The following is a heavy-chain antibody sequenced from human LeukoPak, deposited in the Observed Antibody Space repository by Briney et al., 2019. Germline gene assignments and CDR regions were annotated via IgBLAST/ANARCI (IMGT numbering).Heavy chain of an antibody. CDR2: ISGSGGST. V-gene: IGHV3-23*01. CDR3: AKDHAALDYYDSSGYYYWKL. Sequence: PGGSLRLSCAASGFTFSSYAMSWVRQAPGKGLEWVSAISGSGGSTYYADSVKGRFAISRDNSKNTLYLQMNSLRAEDTAVYYCAKDHAALDYYDSSGYYYWKLWGQGTLVTVSS. J-gene: IGHJ4*02. D-gene: IGHD3-22*01. CDR1: GFTFSSYA.